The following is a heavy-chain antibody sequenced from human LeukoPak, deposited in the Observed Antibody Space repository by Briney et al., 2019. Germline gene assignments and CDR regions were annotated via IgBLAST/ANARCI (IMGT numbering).Heavy chain of an antibody. D-gene: IGHD3-22*01. CDR1: GGSFSDYY. V-gene: IGHV4-34*01. J-gene: IGHJ4*02. CDR2: INHSGST. Sequence: SETLSLTCAVYGGSFSDYYWSWIRQPPGKGLEWIGEINHSGSTNYNPSLKSRVTVSVDTSKNQFSLKLRSVTAADTAIYYCASRLRDSSGYYSGFDCWGQGTLVTVSS. CDR3: ASRLRDSSGYYSGFDC.